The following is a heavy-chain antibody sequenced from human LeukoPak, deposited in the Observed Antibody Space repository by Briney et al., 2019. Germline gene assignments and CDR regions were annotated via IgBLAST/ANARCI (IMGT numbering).Heavy chain of an antibody. Sequence: ASVKVSCKASGDNFNNYIITWVRQAPGQGLEWMGWINTHNGNTKYAQQYQGRVTMTTDTSTSTVYMELRSLRSDDTAVYFCARDTPQHLKRYDYWGQGTQVTVSS. V-gene: IGHV1-18*01. J-gene: IGHJ4*02. CDR3: ARDTPQHLKRYDY. CDR1: GDNFNNYI. D-gene: IGHD6-13*01. CDR2: INTHNGNT.